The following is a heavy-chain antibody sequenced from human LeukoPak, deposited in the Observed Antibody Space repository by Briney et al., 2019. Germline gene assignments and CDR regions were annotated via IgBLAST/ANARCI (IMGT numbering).Heavy chain of an antibody. CDR1: GYTFSSYG. D-gene: IGHD5-18*01. J-gene: IGHJ6*03. V-gene: IGHV1-18*01. CDR3: ARYSYGTGGKDYMDV. Sequence: ASVKVSCKASGYTFSSYGISWVRQAPGQRLECMGWISAYNGNTNYAQKLQGRVTMTTDTSTSTGYMELRSLRSDDTAVYYCARYSYGTGGKDYMDVWGKGTTVTVSS. CDR2: ISAYNGNT.